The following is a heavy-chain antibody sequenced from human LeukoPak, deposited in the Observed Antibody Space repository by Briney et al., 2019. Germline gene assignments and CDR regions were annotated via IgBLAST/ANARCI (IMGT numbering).Heavy chain of an antibody. CDR1: GFTFSSYS. CDR2: ISSSSSYI. V-gene: IGHV3-21*01. CDR3: ARAMITIFGVGGFDY. D-gene: IGHD3-3*01. Sequence: GGSLRLSCAASGFTFSSYSMNWVRQAPGKGLEWVSSISSSSSYIYYADSVKGRFTISRDNAKNSLYLQMNSLRAEDTAVYYCARAMITIFGVGGFDYWGQGTLVTVSS. J-gene: IGHJ4*02.